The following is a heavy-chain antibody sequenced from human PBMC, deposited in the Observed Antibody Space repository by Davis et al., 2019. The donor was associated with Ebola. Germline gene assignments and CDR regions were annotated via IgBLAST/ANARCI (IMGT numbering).Heavy chain of an antibody. CDR3: ARQGEIRDSSRALDY. V-gene: IGHV4-59*08. D-gene: IGHD6-13*01. CDR2: IYYSGST. Sequence: SETLSLTCAVSGGSFSGYYWSWMRQPPGKGLEWIGYIYYSGSTNYNPSLKSRVTISVDTSKNQFSLKLSSVTAADTAVYYCARQGEIRDSSRALDYWGQGTLVTVSS. J-gene: IGHJ4*02. CDR1: GGSFSGYY.